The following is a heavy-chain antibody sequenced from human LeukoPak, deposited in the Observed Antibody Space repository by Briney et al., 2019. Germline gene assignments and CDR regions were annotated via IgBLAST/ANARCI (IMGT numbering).Heavy chain of an antibody. V-gene: IGHV3-23*01. CDR3: AKGLRFLEWLLLPLTPFDY. CDR1: GFTFSSYA. D-gene: IGHD3-3*01. CDR2: ISGSGGST. Sequence: GGSLRLSCAASGFTFSSYAMSWVRQAPGKGLEWDSAISGSGGSTYYADSVKGRFTISRDNSKNTLYLQMNSLRAEDTAVYYCAKGLRFLEWLLLPLTPFDYWGQGTLVTVSS. J-gene: IGHJ4*02.